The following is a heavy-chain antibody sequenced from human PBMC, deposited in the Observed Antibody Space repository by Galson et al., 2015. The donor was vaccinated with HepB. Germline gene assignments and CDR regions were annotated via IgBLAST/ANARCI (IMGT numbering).Heavy chain of an antibody. J-gene: IGHJ3*02. CDR1: GYTFTGYY. CDR2: INPNSGGT. CDR3: ARGGCSGGSCYSAHDAFDI. Sequence: SCKASGYTFTGYYMHWVRQAPGQGLEWTGWINPNSGGTNYAQRFQGRVTMTRDTSITTAYMELRSLRSDDTAVYYCARGGCSGGSCYSAHDAFDIWGQGTMVTVSS. V-gene: IGHV1-2*02. D-gene: IGHD2-15*01.